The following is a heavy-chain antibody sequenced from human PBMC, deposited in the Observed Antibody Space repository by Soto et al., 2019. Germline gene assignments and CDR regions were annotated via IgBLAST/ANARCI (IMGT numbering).Heavy chain of an antibody. V-gene: IGHV1-3*01. D-gene: IGHD5-12*01. CDR2: INAGNGNT. CDR3: ERDFVKGGYSGYDPPYFDY. Sequence: ASVKVSCKASGYTFTSYAMHWVRQAPGQRLEWMGWINAGNGNTKYSQKFQGRVTITRDTSASTAYMELSSLRSEDTAVYYCERDFVKGGYSGYDPPYFDYWGQGTLVTVSS. J-gene: IGHJ4*02. CDR1: GYTFTSYA.